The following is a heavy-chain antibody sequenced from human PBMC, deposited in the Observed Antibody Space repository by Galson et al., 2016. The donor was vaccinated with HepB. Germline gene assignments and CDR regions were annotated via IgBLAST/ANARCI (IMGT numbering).Heavy chain of an antibody. CDR1: GGSISSTIYS. CDR2: ISYSGST. J-gene: IGHJ4*02. Sequence: SETLSLTCTVSGGSISSTIYSWGWIRQPPGKGLEWIGSISYSGSTYYNPSLKSRVTISVDTSKNHFSLKLSSVTAADTAVYYCARPKTAGGGYYDFDYWGQGTLVTVSS. D-gene: IGHD3-22*01. V-gene: IGHV4-39*01. CDR3: ARPKTAGGGYYDFDY.